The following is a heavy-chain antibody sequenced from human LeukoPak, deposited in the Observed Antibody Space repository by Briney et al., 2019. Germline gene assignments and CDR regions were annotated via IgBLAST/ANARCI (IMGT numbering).Heavy chain of an antibody. CDR3: ARAPGGIVVVPAATDYFDY. V-gene: IGHV4-34*01. Sequence: SETLSLTCAVYGGSFSGYYWSSIRQPPGKGLEWIGEINHSGSTNYNPSLKSRVTISVDTSKNQFSLKLSSVTAADTAVYYCARAPGGIVVVPAATDYFDYWGQGTLVTVSS. CDR1: GGSFSGYY. CDR2: INHSGST. D-gene: IGHD2-2*01. J-gene: IGHJ4*02.